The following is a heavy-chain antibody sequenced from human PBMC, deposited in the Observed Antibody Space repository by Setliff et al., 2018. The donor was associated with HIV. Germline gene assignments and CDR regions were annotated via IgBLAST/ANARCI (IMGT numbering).Heavy chain of an antibody. V-gene: IGHV1-46*01. D-gene: IGHD3-10*01. J-gene: IGHJ6*04. CDR2: INPSGGST. CDR1: GYTFTSYY. CDR3: ARGKGVGGVIITGGLDV. Sequence: ASVKVSCKASGYTFTSYYMHWVRQAPGQGLEWMGIINPSGGSTRYAQKFQGRVTMTRDTSMSTVYMELSSLRSEDTAVYYCARGKGVGGVIITGGLDVWGKGTTVTVSS.